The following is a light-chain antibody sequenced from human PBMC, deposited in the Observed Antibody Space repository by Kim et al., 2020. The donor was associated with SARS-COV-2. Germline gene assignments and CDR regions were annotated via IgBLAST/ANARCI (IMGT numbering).Light chain of an antibody. CDR3: QAWDSSTHWV. Sequence: SYELTQPPSVSVSPGQTASITCSGDKLGDKYACWYQQKPGQSPVLVIYQDSKRPSGIPARFSGSNSGNTATLTISGTQAMGEADYYCQAWDSSTHWVFGG. J-gene: IGLJ3*02. CDR1: KLGDKY. CDR2: QDS. V-gene: IGLV3-1*01.